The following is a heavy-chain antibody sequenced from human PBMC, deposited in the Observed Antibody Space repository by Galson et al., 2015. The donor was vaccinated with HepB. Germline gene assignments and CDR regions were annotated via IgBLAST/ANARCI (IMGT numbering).Heavy chain of an antibody. CDR3: ARGASGRSTAGYYMDV. D-gene: IGHD1-26*01. CDR2: INPSGGST. CDR1: GYTFTSYY. V-gene: IGHV1-46*03. Sequence: SVKVSCKASGYTFTSYYMHWVRQAPGQGLEWLGVINPSGGSTTYAQKFQDRVTMTRDTSTSTVYMELSSLRSEGTAVYYCARGASGRSTAGYYMDVWGKGTTVTVSS. J-gene: IGHJ6*03.